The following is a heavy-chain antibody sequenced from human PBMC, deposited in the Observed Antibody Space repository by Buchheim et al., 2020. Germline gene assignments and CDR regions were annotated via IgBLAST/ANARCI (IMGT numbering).Heavy chain of an antibody. CDR3: ARDMVTIFGVPMYGMDV. J-gene: IGHJ6*02. D-gene: IGHD3-3*01. CDR2: ISYDGSNK. V-gene: IGHV3-30*03. CDR1: GFTFSSYG. Sequence: QVQLVESGGGVVQPGRSLRLSCAASGFTFSSYGMHWVRQAPGKGLEWVAVISYDGSNKYYADSVKGRFTISRDNSKNTLYLQMNSLRAEDTAVYYCARDMVTIFGVPMYGMDVWGQGTT.